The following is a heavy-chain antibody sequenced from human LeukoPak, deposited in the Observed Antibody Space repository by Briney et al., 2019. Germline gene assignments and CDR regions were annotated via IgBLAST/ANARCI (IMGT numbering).Heavy chain of an antibody. CDR1: GFTFSDYA. D-gene: IGHD5-24*01. V-gene: IGHV3-23*01. Sequence: GGSLRLSCTASGFTFSDYAMSWVRQAPGKGLEWVSGISGSGGSIRYADSVKGRFIISRDNSKNTLYLQMNSLRAEDTAVYYRAKGGDGYNYHFDYWGQETLVTVSS. CDR3: AKGGDGYNYHFDY. CDR2: ISGSGGSI. J-gene: IGHJ4*02.